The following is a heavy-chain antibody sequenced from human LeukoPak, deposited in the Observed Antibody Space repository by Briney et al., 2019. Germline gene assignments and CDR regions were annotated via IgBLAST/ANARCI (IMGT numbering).Heavy chain of an antibody. CDR2: IYSGGST. V-gene: IGHV3-53*01. Sequence: GGSLRLSCAASGFTVSSNYMSWVRQAPGKGLEWVSVIYSGGSTYYADSVKGRFTISRDNSKNTLYLQMNSLRAEDTAVYYCARASGWLYYYYGMDVWGQGTTVTVSS. CDR1: GFTVSSNY. D-gene: IGHD3-3*01. J-gene: IGHJ6*02. CDR3: ARASGWLYYYYGMDV.